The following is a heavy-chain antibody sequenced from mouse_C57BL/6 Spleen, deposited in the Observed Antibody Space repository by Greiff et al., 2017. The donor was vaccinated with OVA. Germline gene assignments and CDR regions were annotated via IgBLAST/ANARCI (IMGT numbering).Heavy chain of an antibody. V-gene: IGHV1-52*01. D-gene: IGHD1-1*01. CDR2: IDPSDSET. Sequence: QVQLQQPGAELVRPGSSVKLSCKASGYTFTSYWMHWVKQRPIQGLEWIGNIDPSDSETHYNQKFKDKATLTVDKSSSTAYMQLSSLTSEDSAVYYCAREDGSSRFDYWGQGTTLTVSS. CDR3: AREDGSSRFDY. J-gene: IGHJ2*01. CDR1: GYTFTSYW.